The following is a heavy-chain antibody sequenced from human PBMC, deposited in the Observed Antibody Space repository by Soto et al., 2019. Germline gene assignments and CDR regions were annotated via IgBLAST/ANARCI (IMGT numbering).Heavy chain of an antibody. J-gene: IGHJ1*01. D-gene: IGHD4-17*01. CDR3: ARAEMFNSGVFQH. CDR1: GGSISSGDYY. Sequence: QVQLQESGPGLVKPSQTLSLTCTVSGGSISSGDYYWSWIRQPPGKGLEWIGYIYYSGSPYYNPSLKRRVTVSGDTSKNQFARKLSSVTAADTGVYYCARAEMFNSGVFQHWGPGTLGSVSS. CDR2: IYYSGSP. V-gene: IGHV4-30-4*01.